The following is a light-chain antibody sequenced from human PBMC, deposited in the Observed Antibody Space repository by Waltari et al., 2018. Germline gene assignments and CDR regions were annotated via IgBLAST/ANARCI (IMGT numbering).Light chain of an antibody. CDR3: QQSYSTPRT. Sequence: ETVLTQSPATLSLSPGERATLSCRASQSISSHLAWYQQNPGQPPRLLHYDESKRATGIPARFSCSGSGTDFTLTISSLEPEDFATYYCQQSYSTPRTFGQGTRLEIK. J-gene: IGKJ2*01. CDR2: DES. CDR1: QSISSH. V-gene: IGKV3-11*01.